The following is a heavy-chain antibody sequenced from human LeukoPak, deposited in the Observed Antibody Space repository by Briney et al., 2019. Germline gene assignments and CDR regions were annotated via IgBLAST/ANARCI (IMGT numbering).Heavy chain of an antibody. CDR1: GFTFSSHW. V-gene: IGHV3-7*01. CDR2: VNQDGGAK. Sequence: GGTLRLSCVTSGFTFSSHWMFWVRQAPGKGLEWVANVNQDGGAKFYVASAKGRFTISRDNAKNSLYLQMTSLRVEDTSVYFCASKGGYDHHWGQGTLVTVSS. J-gene: IGHJ4*02. D-gene: IGHD5-12*01. CDR3: ASKGGYDHH.